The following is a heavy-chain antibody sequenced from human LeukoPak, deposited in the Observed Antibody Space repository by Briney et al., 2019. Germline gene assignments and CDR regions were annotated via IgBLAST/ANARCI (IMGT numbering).Heavy chain of an antibody. CDR2: IYHSGST. Sequence: SETLSLTCAVSGYSISSGYYWGWIRQPPGKGLEWIGSIYHSGSTYYNPSLKSRVTKSVDTSKNQFSLKLSSVTAADTAVYYCARGGDYGSGSYYVDGFDPWGQGTLVTVSS. V-gene: IGHV4-38-2*01. D-gene: IGHD3-10*01. CDR1: GYSISSGYY. CDR3: ARGGDYGSGSYYVDGFDP. J-gene: IGHJ5*02.